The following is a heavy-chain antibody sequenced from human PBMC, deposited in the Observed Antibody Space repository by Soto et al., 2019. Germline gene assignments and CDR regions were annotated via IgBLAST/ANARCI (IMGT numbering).Heavy chain of an antibody. V-gene: IGHV1-2*04. Sequence: VQLVQSGAEVKKPGASVKVSCETSGFTFSDYYIHWIRQAPGQGLEWMGLINPDSGNTRYAQNFQGWVTMTRDTSVNTAYMELHRLRFNDTAVYYCARDMIGTGYDALDIWGQGTMVAVS. J-gene: IGHJ3*02. CDR2: INPDSGNT. D-gene: IGHD3-16*01. CDR1: GFTFSDYY. CDR3: ARDMIGTGYDALDI.